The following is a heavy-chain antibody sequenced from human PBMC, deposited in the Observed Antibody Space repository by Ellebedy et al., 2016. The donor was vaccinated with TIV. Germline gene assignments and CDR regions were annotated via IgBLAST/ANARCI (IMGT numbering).Heavy chain of an antibody. CDR2: VNHSGVT. V-gene: IGHV4-34*01. D-gene: IGHD1-14*01. J-gene: IGHJ4*02. Sequence: SETLSLSXAVYAASFSAYYWTWVRQPPGKGLEWIGEVNHSGVTNYTPSLKSRVTISVDTSKNQFSLKLSSVTAADTAVYYCARARTFRPMLDSWGQGTLVSASS. CDR1: AASFSAYY. CDR3: ARARTFRPMLDS.